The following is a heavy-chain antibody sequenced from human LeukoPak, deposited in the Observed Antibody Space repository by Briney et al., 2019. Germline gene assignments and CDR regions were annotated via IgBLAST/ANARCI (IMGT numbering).Heavy chain of an antibody. V-gene: IGHV3-48*04. D-gene: IGHD3-9*01. CDR3: ARPYYDILTGGDY. CDR2: ISSSSSTI. Sequence: GGSLRLSCAASGFTFSSYSMNWVRQAPGKGLEWVSYISSSSSTIYYADSAKGRFTISRDNAKNSLYLQMNSLRAEDTAVYYCARPYYDILTGGDYWGQGTLVTVSS. CDR1: GFTFSSYS. J-gene: IGHJ4*02.